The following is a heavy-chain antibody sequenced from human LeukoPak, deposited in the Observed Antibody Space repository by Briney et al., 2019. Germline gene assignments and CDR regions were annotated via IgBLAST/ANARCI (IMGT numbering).Heavy chain of an antibody. Sequence: PGGSLRLSCAASGFTFSNYAIHWVRQAPGKGLEWVAFISYDGSTKHYVDSVKGRFTISRDNSKNTLYLQMNSLRPEDTAVYYCARARFGYNRGPFDYWGQGILVTVSS. D-gene: IGHD5-24*01. CDR1: GFTFSNYA. J-gene: IGHJ4*02. V-gene: IGHV3-30-3*01. CDR2: ISYDGSTK. CDR3: ARARFGYNRGPFDY.